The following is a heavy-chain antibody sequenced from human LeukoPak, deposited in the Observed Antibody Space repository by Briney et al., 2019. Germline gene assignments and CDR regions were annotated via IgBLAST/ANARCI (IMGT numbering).Heavy chain of an antibody. V-gene: IGHV4-4*02. CDR2: IYRSGST. D-gene: IGHD4-17*01. CDR3: ARASHDYGDYSHFDY. J-gene: IGHJ4*02. Sequence: GSLRLSCAASGFTVSSNYMSWVRQPPGKGLEWIGEIYRSGSTNYNPSLKSRVTISVDKSKNQFSLKLSSLTAADTAVYYCARASHDYGDYSHFDYWGQGTLVTVSS. CDR1: GFTVSSNY.